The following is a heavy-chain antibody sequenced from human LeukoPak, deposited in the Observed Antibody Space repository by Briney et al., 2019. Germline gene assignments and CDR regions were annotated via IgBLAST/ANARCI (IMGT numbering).Heavy chain of an antibody. V-gene: IGHV4-34*01. CDR3: ARAQGDPESYYYYGMDV. D-gene: IGHD3-10*01. CDR2: INHSGST. CDR1: GGSFSGYY. Sequence: PSETLSLTCAVYGGSFSGYYWSWIRQPPGKGLEWIGEINHSGSTNYNPSLKSRVTISVDTSKNQFSLKLSSVTAADTAVYYCARAQGDPESYYYYGMDVWGQGTTVTVSS. J-gene: IGHJ6*02.